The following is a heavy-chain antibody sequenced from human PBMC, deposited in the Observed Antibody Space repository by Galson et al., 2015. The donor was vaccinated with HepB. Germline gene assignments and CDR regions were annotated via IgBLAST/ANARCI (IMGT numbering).Heavy chain of an antibody. CDR2: INQDGSSK. V-gene: IGHV3-7*03. CDR3: ARRISLVRGIITKPDYYYGMDV. J-gene: IGHJ6*02. D-gene: IGHD3-10*01. CDR1: GFTFSSYW. Sequence: LRLSCAASGFTFSSYWMNWVRQAPGKGLEWVAHINQDGSSKYYVDSVKGRFTISRDNAKDSVYLQLDSLRAEETAVYYCARRISLVRGIITKPDYYYGMDVWGQGTTVTVAS.